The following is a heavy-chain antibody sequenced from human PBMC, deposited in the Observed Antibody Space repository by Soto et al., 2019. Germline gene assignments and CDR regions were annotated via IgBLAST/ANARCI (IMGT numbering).Heavy chain of an antibody. J-gene: IGHJ4*02. CDR3: ARPIGALSTTDFTY. V-gene: IGHV5-51*01. CDR1: GYHFTNYW. Sequence: PGESLKISCKGSGYHFTNYWIGWVRQMPGKGLKRMGFIYPSDSDTRYSPSFQGQVTISADKSISTAYLQWSSLKASFTSMYYCARPIGALSTTDFTYWGQGTLVTVS. D-gene: IGHD3-22*01. CDR2: IYPSDSDT.